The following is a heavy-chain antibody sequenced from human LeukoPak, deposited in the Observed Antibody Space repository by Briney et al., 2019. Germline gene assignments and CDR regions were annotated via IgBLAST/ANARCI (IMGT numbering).Heavy chain of an antibody. CDR1: GFTFTTFG. Sequence: GGSLRLSCAASGFTFTTFGMRWVRQTPAKGLEWVAFISSDGSKTYYTDSVKGRFTISRDDSYNTLYLQMTNLRPDDSAIYFCARSYVLHFLDPWGRGTLVTVSS. J-gene: IGHJ5*02. CDR2: ISSDGSKT. V-gene: IGHV3-30*02. CDR3: ARSYVLHFLDP. D-gene: IGHD3-10*02.